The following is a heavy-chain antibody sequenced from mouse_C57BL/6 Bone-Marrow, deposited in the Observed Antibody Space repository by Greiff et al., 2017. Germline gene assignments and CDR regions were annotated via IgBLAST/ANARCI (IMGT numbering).Heavy chain of an antibody. D-gene: IGHD2-2*01. J-gene: IGHJ2*01. CDR1: GYTFTSYW. V-gene: IGHV1-64*01. CDR3: AKWVVTTPNYFDY. CDR2: IHPNSGST. Sequence: QVQLQQSGAELVKPGASVKLSCKASGYTFTSYWMHWVKQRPGQGLEWIGMIHPNSGSTNYNEKFKSKATLTVDKSSSTAYMQLRSLTSEESAVYKCAKWVVTTPNYFDYWGQGTTLTVSS.